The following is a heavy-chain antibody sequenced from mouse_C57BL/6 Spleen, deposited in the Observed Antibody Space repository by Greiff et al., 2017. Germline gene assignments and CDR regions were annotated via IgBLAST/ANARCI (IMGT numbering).Heavy chain of an antibody. V-gene: IGHV2-5*01. CDR3: AKNPITTVEGDWYFDV. CDR2: IWRGGST. J-gene: IGHJ1*03. D-gene: IGHD1-1*01. Sequence: QVQLQQSGPGLVQPSQSLSITCTVSGFSLTSYGVHWVRQSPGQGLEWLGVIWRGGSTDYNAAFMSILSITKDNAKSQVFFKMNSLQADDTAIYYCAKNPITTVEGDWYFDVWGTGTTVTVSS. CDR1: GFSLTSYG.